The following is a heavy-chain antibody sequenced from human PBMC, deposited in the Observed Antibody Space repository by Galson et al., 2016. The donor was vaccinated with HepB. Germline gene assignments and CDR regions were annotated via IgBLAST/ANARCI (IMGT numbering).Heavy chain of an antibody. CDR3: ARDEDDPSYTIDF. Sequence: SLRLSLAASGFTSIIYWMHCFPQAPGNVLVWLSRINSAESNTNLAYPVKGRFTISRDNAKNTLYLQMHSLRAEDTAVYYCARDEDDPSYTIDFWGQGTLVSVSS. V-gene: IGHV3-74*01. D-gene: IGHD3-10*01. J-gene: IGHJ4*02. CDR1: GFTSIIYW. CDR2: INSAESNT.